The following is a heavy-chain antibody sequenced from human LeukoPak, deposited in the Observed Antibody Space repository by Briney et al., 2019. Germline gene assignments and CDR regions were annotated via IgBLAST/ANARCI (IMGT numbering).Heavy chain of an antibody. D-gene: IGHD6-13*01. CDR2: ISSSSSTI. CDR3: ANNRYSSRWRGAFDV. CDR1: GFTFSSYS. Sequence: GGSLRLSCAASGFTFSSYSMNWVRQAPGKGLEWVSYISSSSSTIYYADSVKGRFTISRDNAKNSLYLQMNSLRDEDTAVYYCANNRYSSRWRGAFDVWGQGTMVTVSS. V-gene: IGHV3-48*02. J-gene: IGHJ3*01.